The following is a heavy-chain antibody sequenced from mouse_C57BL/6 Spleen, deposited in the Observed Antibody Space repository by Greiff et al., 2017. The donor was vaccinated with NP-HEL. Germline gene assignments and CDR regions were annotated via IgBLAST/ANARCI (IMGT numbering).Heavy chain of an antibody. V-gene: IGHV1-15*01. Sequence: VQLQQSGAELVRPGASVTLSCKASGYTFTDYEMHWVKQTPVHGLEWIGAIDPETGGTAYNQKFKGKAILTADKSSSTAYMELRSLTSEDSAVYYCTRGYGSSPWFAYGGQGTLVTVSA. D-gene: IGHD1-1*01. CDR2: IDPETGGT. CDR3: TRGYGSSPWFAY. J-gene: IGHJ3*01. CDR1: GYTFTDYE.